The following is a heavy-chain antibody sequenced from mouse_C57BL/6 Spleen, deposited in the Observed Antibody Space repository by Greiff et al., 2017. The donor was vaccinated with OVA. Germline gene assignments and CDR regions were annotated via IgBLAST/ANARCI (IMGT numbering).Heavy chain of an antibody. Sequence: EVKVVESGGGLVKPGGSLKLSCAASGFTFSSYAMSWVRQTPEKRLEWVATISDGGSYTYYPDNVKGRFTISRDNAKNNLYLQMSHLKSEDTAMXYCARDPKGFDYWGQGTTLTVSS. CDR3: ARDPKGFDY. CDR1: GFTFSSYA. CDR2: ISDGGSYT. J-gene: IGHJ2*01. V-gene: IGHV5-4*01.